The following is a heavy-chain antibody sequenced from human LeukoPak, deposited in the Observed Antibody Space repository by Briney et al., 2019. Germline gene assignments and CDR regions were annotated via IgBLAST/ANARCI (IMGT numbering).Heavy chain of an antibody. CDR2: ISYDGNNK. CDR1: GFIFSTYG. Sequence: GGSLRLSCVASGFIFSTYGMHWVRQAPGKGLEWVAVISYDGNNKFYADSVQGRFTISRDTSKNTLYLLMNSLRPEDTAVYYCAKDNPAVFRRDGYNYGYFDYWGQGTLVTVSS. V-gene: IGHV3-30*18. D-gene: IGHD5-24*01. J-gene: IGHJ4*02. CDR3: AKDNPAVFRRDGYNYGYFDY.